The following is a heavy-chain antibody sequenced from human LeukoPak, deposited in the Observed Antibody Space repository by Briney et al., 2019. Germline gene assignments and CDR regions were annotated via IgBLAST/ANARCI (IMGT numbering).Heavy chain of an antibody. J-gene: IGHJ3*02. CDR1: GFTFTAFW. V-gene: IGHV3-74*01. D-gene: IGHD5-18*01. CDR3: ARGGYSHGFDI. CDR2: INNDGSDA. Sequence: GGSLRLSCAASGFTFTAFWMHWVRQAPGKGLMWVSRINNDGSDAIYADSVKGRFTISRDNAQNTLYLQMNSLRDEDTAVDYCARGGYSHGFDIWGQGTMVTVSS.